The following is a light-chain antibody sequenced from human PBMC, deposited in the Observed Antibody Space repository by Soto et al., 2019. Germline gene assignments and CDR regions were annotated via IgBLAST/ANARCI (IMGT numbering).Light chain of an antibody. CDR2: EVT. CDR1: SSDVGGYNY. J-gene: IGLJ1*01. Sequence: QSALTQSPSASGSPGQSVTISCIGTSSDVGGYNYVSWYQHHPGKAPKLIIYEVTKRPSGVPDRFSGSRSGTTASLTLSGLQAEDEADYYCDSYAGGNTFVFGTGTKVTV. V-gene: IGLV2-8*01. CDR3: DSYAGGNTFV.